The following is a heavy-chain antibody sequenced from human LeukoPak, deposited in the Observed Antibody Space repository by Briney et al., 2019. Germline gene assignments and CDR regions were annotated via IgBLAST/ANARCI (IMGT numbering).Heavy chain of an antibody. CDR3: AKDDCSGGSCYGAYYFDY. CDR1: GFTFSSYA. CDR2: ISSSSSYI. Sequence: GGSLRLSCAASGFTFSSYAMSWVRQAPGKGLEWVSSISSSSSYIYYADSVKGRFTISRDNSKNTLYLQMNSLRAEDTAVYYCAKDDCSGGSCYGAYYFDYWGQGTLVTVSP. V-gene: IGHV3-23*01. D-gene: IGHD2-15*01. J-gene: IGHJ4*02.